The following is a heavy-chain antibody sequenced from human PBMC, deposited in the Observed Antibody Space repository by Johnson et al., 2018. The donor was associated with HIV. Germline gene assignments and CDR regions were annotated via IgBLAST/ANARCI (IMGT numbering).Heavy chain of an antibody. Sequence: QVQLVESGGGVVQPGRSLRLSCAASGFTFSSYAMHWVRQAPGKGLEWVAVISYDGSNKYYAASVKGRFTISRDNSKNTLYLQMNSLRAEDTAVYYCARGGYSTILDAFDIWGQGTMVTVSS. CDR3: ARGGYSTILDAFDI. D-gene: IGHD6-13*01. CDR2: ISYDGSNK. V-gene: IGHV3-30-3*01. CDR1: GFTFSSYA. J-gene: IGHJ3*02.